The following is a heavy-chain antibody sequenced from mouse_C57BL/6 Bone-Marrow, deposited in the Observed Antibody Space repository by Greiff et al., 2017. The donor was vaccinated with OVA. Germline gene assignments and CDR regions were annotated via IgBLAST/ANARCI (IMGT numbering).Heavy chain of an antibody. CDR2: ISNLAYSI. V-gene: IGHV5-15*01. CDR1: GFTFSDYG. Sequence: EVMLVESGGGLVQPGGSLKLSCAASGFTFSDYGMAWVRQAPRKGPEWVAFISNLAYSIYYADTVTGRFTISRENAKNTLYLEMSSLRSEDTAMYYCARHLYYGNYFDYWGQGTTLTVSS. CDR3: ARHLYYGNYFDY. D-gene: IGHD2-1*01. J-gene: IGHJ2*01.